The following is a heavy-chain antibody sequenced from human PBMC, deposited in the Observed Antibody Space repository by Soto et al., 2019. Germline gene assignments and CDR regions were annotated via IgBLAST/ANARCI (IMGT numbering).Heavy chain of an antibody. V-gene: IGHV1-69*01. J-gene: IGHJ3*02. CDR1: GGSFPSDT. D-gene: IGHD3-22*01. CDR2: IVPVFGTP. Sequence: QVQLMQSGAEVKKPGSSVKVSCKASGGSFPSDTISWVRQAPGQGLEWLGGIVPVFGTPNHAQKFQGRVTISADGSTNTAYMELTSLRPEETAVYYCTRPSSGYYHDAFDIWGQGTVVTVSS. CDR3: TRPSSGYYHDAFDI.